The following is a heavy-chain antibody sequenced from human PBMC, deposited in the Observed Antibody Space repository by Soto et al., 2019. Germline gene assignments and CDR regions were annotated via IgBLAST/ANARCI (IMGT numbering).Heavy chain of an antibody. CDR3: GKDGWGGWAMAA. CDR1: GFTFSNYS. V-gene: IGHV3-23*01. Sequence: PGGSLRLSCAASGFTFSNYSMRWVRQAPGKGLEWVSTITGSGSHAYYADSVKGRFTISNDISKSTLFLHMNSLSAEDTAVYYWGKDGWGGWAMAAGGKGTTVTVSS. D-gene: IGHD3-10*01. J-gene: IGHJ6*04. CDR2: ITGSGSHA.